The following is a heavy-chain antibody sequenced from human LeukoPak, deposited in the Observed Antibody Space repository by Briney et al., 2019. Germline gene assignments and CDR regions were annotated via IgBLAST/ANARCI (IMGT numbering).Heavy chain of an antibody. CDR2: IKQDGSEK. D-gene: IGHD3-3*01. J-gene: IGHJ4*02. CDR3: AREGSSDFWSGSVSYLYYFDY. V-gene: IGHV3-7*01. CDR1: GFTFSSYA. Sequence: GGSLRLSCAASGFTFSSYAMSWVRQAPGKGLEWVANIKQDGSEKYYVDSVKGRFTISRDNAKNSLYLQMNSLRAEDTAVYYCAREGSSDFWSGSVSYLYYFDYWGQGTLVTVSS.